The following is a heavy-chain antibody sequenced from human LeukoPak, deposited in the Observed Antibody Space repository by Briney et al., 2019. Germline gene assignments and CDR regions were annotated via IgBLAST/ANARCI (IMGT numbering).Heavy chain of an antibody. CDR3: ARSYGSGSPDY. CDR2: INPNSGGT. V-gene: IGHV1-2*06. D-gene: IGHD3-10*01. Sequence: GASVKVSCKASGYTFTDYYIHWVRQAPGQGLEWMGRINPNSGGTNYAQKFQGRVTMTRDTSISTAYMELSRLRSDDTAVYYCARSYGSGSPDYWGQGTLVTVSS. J-gene: IGHJ4*02. CDR1: GYTFTDYY.